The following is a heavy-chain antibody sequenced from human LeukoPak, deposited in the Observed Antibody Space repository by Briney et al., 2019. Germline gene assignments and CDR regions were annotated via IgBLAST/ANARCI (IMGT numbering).Heavy chain of an antibody. CDR1: GGSISSSSYY. CDR2: IYYSGST. J-gene: IGHJ4*02. CDR3: ARGFYDYSNY. D-gene: IGHD4-11*01. V-gene: IGHV4-39*01. Sequence: PSETLSLTCTVSGGSISSSSYYWGWIRQPPGKGLEWIGSIYYSGSTYYNPSLKSRVTISVDTSKNQFSLKLSSVTAADTAVYYCARGFYDYSNYVGQGTLVTVSS.